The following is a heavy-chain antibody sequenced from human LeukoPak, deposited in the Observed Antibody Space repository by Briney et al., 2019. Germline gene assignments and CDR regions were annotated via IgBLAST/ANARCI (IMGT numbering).Heavy chain of an antibody. Sequence: PGGSLRLSCAASGFTFNSYGIHWVRQAPGKGLEWVAFIWYDGSNKYYADSVKGRFTISRDNSKNTLYLQMNSLRAEDTAVYYCASDRTTRGFDYWGQGTLVTVSS. J-gene: IGHJ4*02. CDR1: GFTFNSYG. V-gene: IGHV3-33*01. CDR3: ASDRTTRGFDY. CDR2: IWYDGSNK. D-gene: IGHD4-17*01.